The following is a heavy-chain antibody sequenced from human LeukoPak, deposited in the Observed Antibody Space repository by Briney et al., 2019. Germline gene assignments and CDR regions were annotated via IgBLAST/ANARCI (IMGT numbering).Heavy chain of an antibody. J-gene: IGHJ4*02. CDR1: GGSISSSHDY. V-gene: IGHV4-39*01. CDR3: ERRRSGTDFYY. CDR2: FYYTGTT. D-gene: IGHD2-2*01. Sequence: KSWESLSLTCTVCGGSISSSHDYWGWIRQSPGKGLECICSFYYTGTTYYSPSLESRVPIPIDTSKNQFSLKLSSVSAADTAVYYCERRRSGTDFYYWGQGTLVSVYS.